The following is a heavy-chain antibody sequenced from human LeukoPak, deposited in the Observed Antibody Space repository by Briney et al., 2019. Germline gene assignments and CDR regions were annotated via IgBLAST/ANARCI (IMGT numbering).Heavy chain of an antibody. CDR1: GFIFSSYA. CDR2: IRGSGGST. D-gene: IGHD6-13*01. Sequence: GGSLRLSCAASGFIFSSYAMSWVRQAPGKGLEWVSLIRGSGGSTYYADSVRGRFTISRDNSKNTLYLQMSSLRPDDTALYYCARDMSTSWASNFDHWGLGARVTVSS. J-gene: IGHJ4*02. V-gene: IGHV3-23*01. CDR3: ARDMSTSWASNFDH.